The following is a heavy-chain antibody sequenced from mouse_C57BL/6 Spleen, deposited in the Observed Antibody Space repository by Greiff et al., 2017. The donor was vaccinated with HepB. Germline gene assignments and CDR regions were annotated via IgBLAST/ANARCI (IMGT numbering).Heavy chain of an antibody. V-gene: IGHV5-17*01. J-gene: IGHJ3*01. CDR3: AGDANYYGSSWFAY. CDR2: ISSGSSTI. D-gene: IGHD1-1*01. Sequence: EVQVVESGGGLVKPGGSLKLSCAASGFTFSDYGMHWVRQAPEKGLEWVAYISSGSSTIYYADTVKGRCTISRDNAKNTLFLQMTSLRSEDTAMYYCAGDANYYGSSWFAYWGQGTLVTVSA. CDR1: GFTFSDYG.